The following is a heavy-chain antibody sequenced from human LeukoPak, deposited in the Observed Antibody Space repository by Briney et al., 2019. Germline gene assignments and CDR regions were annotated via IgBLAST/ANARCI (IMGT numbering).Heavy chain of an antibody. CDR2: ISGSGGST. J-gene: IGHJ4*02. V-gene: IGHV3-23*01. D-gene: IGHD6-19*01. CDR3: AKDAPKGIAVAGTEYFDY. Sequence: GGSLRLSCAASGLTVSSNYMSWVRQAPGKGLEWVSAISGSGGSTYYADSVKGRFTISRDNSKNTLYLQMNSLRAEDTAVYYCAKDAPKGIAVAGTEYFDYWGQGTLVTVSS. CDR1: GLTVSSNY.